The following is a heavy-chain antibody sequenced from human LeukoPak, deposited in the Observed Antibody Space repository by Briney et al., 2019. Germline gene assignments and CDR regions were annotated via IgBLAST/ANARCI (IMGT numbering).Heavy chain of an antibody. CDR1: GGTFSSYA. V-gene: IGHV1-69*04. D-gene: IGHD6-19*01. CDR3: ARVHSSGWWSDY. CDR2: IIPILGIA. Sequence: PWASVKVSCKASGGTFSSYAISWVRQAPGQGLEWMGRIIPILGIANYAQKFQGRVTITADKSTSTAYMELSSLRSEDTAVYYCARVHSSGWWSDYWGQGTLVTVSS. J-gene: IGHJ4*02.